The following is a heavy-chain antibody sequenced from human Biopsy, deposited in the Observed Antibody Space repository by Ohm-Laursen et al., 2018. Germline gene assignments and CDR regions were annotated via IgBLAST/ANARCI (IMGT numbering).Heavy chain of an antibody. Sequence: ASVKVSCKAPEGTFSNYGVNWVRQAPGQGLGWLGGNIPILGTGNYAHQFQDRVTVVADTSTSTATMELRSLRSDDTAVYYCATKLTGYFHHWGQGTLVIVSS. CDR2: NIPILGTG. CDR1: EGTFSNYG. J-gene: IGHJ1*01. D-gene: IGHD3-9*01. CDR3: ATKLTGYFHH. V-gene: IGHV1-69*06.